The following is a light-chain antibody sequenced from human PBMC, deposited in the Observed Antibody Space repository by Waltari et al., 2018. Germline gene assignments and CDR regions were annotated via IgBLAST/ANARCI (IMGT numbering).Light chain of an antibody. CDR2: KAS. CDR3: QQYTIYPLT. CDR1: QSITDW. J-gene: IGKJ4*01. Sequence: DVQMTPSPATLAASVGDRVTITCRASQSITDWLAWYQQKPGKAPKLLIYKASTLESGVPSRFIGTRSGTEFTLTISNLQPDDFATYYCQQYTIYPLTFGGGTKVAI. V-gene: IGKV1-5*03.